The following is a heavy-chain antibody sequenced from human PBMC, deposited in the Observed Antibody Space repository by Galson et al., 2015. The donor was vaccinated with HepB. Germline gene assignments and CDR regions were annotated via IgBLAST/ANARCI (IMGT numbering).Heavy chain of an antibody. CDR2: ISSNGGST. CDR3: VKNPADYYDSSGPVPPGY. J-gene: IGHJ4*02. D-gene: IGHD3-22*01. V-gene: IGHV3-64D*06. CDR1: GFTFSSYA. Sequence: LRLSCAASGFTFSSYAMHWVRQAPGKGLEYVSAISSNGGSTYYADSVKGRFTISRDNSKNTLYLQMSSLRAEDTAVYYCVKNPADYYDSSGPVPPGYWGQGTLVTVSS.